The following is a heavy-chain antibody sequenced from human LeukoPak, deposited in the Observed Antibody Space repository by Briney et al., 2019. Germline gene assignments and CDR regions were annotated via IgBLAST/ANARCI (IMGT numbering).Heavy chain of an antibody. Sequence: GGSLRLSCAASGFNFTNFAMHWVRQAPGKGLEWVANIKQDGSEKYYVDSVKGRFTISRDNAKNSLFLQMNSLRAEDTAVYYCARMDGRYYYYYGLDVWGQGTTVTVSS. CDR2: IKQDGSEK. CDR1: GFNFTNFA. V-gene: IGHV3-7*01. J-gene: IGHJ6*02. D-gene: IGHD6-19*01. CDR3: ARMDGRYYYYYGLDV.